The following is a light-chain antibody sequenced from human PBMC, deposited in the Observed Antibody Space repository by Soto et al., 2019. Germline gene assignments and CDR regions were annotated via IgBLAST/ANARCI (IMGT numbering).Light chain of an antibody. Sequence: QSALTQPPSVSGAPGQRVTISCTGSSSNIGAGYDVHWYQQLPRTAPKLLIYNNINRPSGVPDRFSGYRSGTSASLAITGLRAEDEAVYYCQSYDSLNGLYVFGTGTKVTAL. CDR2: NNI. CDR3: QSYDSLNGLYV. CDR1: SSNIGAGYD. J-gene: IGLJ1*01. V-gene: IGLV1-40*01.